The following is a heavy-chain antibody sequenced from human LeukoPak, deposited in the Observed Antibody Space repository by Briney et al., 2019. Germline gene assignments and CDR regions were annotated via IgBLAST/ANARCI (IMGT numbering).Heavy chain of an antibody. D-gene: IGHD6-13*01. CDR2: INHSGGT. CDR3: ARGRVAAAGNYYYYMDV. CDR1: GGSFSGYY. Sequence: PSETLSLTCAVYGGSFSGYYWSWIRQPPGKGLEWIGDINHSGGTNYNPSPKSRVTISVDTSKNQFSLKLSSVTAADTAVYYCARGRVAAAGNYYYYMDVWGKGTTVTVSS. J-gene: IGHJ6*03. V-gene: IGHV4-34*01.